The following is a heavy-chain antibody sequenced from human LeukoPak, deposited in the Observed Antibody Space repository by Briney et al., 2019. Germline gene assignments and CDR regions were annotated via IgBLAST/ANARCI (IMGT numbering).Heavy chain of an antibody. V-gene: IGHV3-7*01. CDR3: ARAPPTDSSGPHAFDI. D-gene: IGHD3-22*01. Sequence: GGSLRLSCAASGFTFSSYWMSWVRQAPGKGLEWVANIKQDGSEKYYVDSVKGRFTISRDNAKNSLYLQMNSLRAEDTAVYYCARAPPTDSSGPHAFDIWGQGTMVTVFS. CDR2: IKQDGSEK. J-gene: IGHJ3*02. CDR1: GFTFSSYW.